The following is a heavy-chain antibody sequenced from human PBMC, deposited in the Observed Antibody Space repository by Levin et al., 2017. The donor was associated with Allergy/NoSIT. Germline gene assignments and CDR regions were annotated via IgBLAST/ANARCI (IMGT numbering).Heavy chain of an antibody. D-gene: IGHD5-18*01. CDR1: GFTFSNYC. Sequence: LSLTCAASGFTFSNYCMHWVRHVPRKGLGWVSRINIDRGSAYYADFVKGRFTVSTDNATNTLFLQMNSLIGEDTALYYYARDVSGLWLLSGWSHAWGHGTQVTVTS. CDR2: INIDRGSA. V-gene: IGHV3-74*01. J-gene: IGHJ5*01. CDR3: ARDVSGLWLLSGWSHA.